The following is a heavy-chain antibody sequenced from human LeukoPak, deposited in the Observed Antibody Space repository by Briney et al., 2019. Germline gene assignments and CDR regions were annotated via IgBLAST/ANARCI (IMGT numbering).Heavy chain of an antibody. V-gene: IGHV4-4*07. CDR3: ARASTTVTTYFDY. Sequence: SETLSLTCTVSGGYISTYFWSWIRQPAGKGLEWIGRIYSSGSANYNPSLNCRLAMSVDTSKNQFSLRLSSVTAADTAVYYCARASTTVTTYFDYWGQGTLVTVSS. CDR2: IYSSGSA. CDR1: GGYISTYF. J-gene: IGHJ4*02. D-gene: IGHD4-17*01.